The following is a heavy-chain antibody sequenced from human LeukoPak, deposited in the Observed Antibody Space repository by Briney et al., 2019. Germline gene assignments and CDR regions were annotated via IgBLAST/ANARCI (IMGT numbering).Heavy chain of an antibody. V-gene: IGHV3-30-3*01. CDR1: GFTFSAYA. D-gene: IGHD6-13*01. CDR3: AREVAAAGTAFDY. Sequence: RSLILSCAASGFTFSAYAMHWVRQAPGKGLEWVAVISYDGSNKYYADSVKGRFTISRDNSKNTVYLQMNSLRAEDTAVYYCAREVAAAGTAFDYWGQGTLVTVSS. J-gene: IGHJ4*02. CDR2: ISYDGSNK.